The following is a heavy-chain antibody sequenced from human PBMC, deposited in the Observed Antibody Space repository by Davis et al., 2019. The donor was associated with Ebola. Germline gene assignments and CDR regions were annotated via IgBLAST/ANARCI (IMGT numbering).Heavy chain of an antibody. D-gene: IGHD2-2*01. V-gene: IGHV1-69*13. Sequence: AASVKVSCKASGGTFSSYAISWVRQAPGQGLEWMGGIIPIFGTANYAQRFQGRVTITADESTSTAYMELSSLRSEDTAVYYCARGADIVVVPAAMPWWFDPWGQGTLVTVSS. CDR2: IIPIFGTA. J-gene: IGHJ5*02. CDR3: ARGADIVVVPAAMPWWFDP. CDR1: GGTFSSYA.